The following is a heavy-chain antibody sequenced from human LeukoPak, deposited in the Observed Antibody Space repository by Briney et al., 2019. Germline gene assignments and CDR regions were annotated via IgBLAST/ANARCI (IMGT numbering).Heavy chain of an antibody. D-gene: IGHD2-15*01. CDR2: INGGNGNT. V-gene: IGHV1-3*01. CDR3: ARGCSGGSCYLVY. J-gene: IGHJ4*02. Sequence: RASVKVSCTASGYTFTSYVMHWVRQAPGQRLEWMGWINGGNGNTKFSQQFQGRVTITRDTSASTAYMELSSLRSEDTAVYYCARGCSGGSCYLVYWGQGTLVSVSS. CDR1: GYTFTSYV.